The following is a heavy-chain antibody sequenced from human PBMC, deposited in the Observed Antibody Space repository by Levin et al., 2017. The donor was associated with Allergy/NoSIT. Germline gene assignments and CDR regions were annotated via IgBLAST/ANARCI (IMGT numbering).Heavy chain of an antibody. V-gene: IGHV3-49*04. D-gene: IGHD3-16*02. CDR3: ARGGPPNYDYNWGSYRDGYFDY. CDR1: GFTFGDYA. CDR2: IRNKAHGGTT. J-gene: IGHJ4*02. Sequence: GESLKISCTGSGFTFGDYAMSWVRQAPGKGLGWVGFIRNKAHGGTTEYAASVKGRLTISRDDSKSIAYLQMNRLKTEDTAVYFCARGGPPNYDYNWGSYRDGYFDYWGQGTLVTVSS.